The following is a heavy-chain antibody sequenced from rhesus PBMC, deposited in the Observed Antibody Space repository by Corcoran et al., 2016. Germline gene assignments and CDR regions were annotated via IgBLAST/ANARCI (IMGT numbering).Heavy chain of an antibody. CDR2: VDPVYGEI. CDR1: GFTFPEFS. V-gene: IGHV1-156D*01. J-gene: IGHJ4*01. Sequence: EVQLVQSGAEVKKPVASVTVSCTVSGFTFPEFSLPWVRLAPGKGLEWMGGVDPVYGEIIHAEKFQGRVTMTEDTSTDTSYMELSSLRAEDTVVYYCAKGATVTTSEWYFDYWGQGVLVTVSS. CDR3: AKGATVTTSEWYFDY. D-gene: IGHD4-23*01.